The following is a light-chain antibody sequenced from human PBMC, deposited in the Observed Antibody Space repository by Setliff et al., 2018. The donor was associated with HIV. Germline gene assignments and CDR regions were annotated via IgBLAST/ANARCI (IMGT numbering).Light chain of an antibody. CDR1: SSDVGGYDY. Sequence: QSVLTQPASVSGSPGQSITISCTGTSSDVGGYDYVSWYQQHPGKVPKLMLYEVGNRPSGVSNRFSGSKSGNTASLTISGLQAEDEADYYCCSYTSSTTLVFGTGIKGTVL. J-gene: IGLJ1*01. CDR3: CSYTSSTTLV. V-gene: IGLV2-14*01. CDR2: EVG.